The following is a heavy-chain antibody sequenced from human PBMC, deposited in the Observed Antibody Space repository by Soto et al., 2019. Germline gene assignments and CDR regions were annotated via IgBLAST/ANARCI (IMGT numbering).Heavy chain of an antibody. J-gene: IGHJ6*03. CDR3: ARDLEGGETVYYYYYYMDV. V-gene: IGHV3-48*01. Sequence: GGSLRLSCAASGFTFSSYSMNWVRQAPGKGLEWVSYISSSSGTIYYADSVKGRFTISRDNAKNSLYLQMNSLRAEDTAVYYCARDLEGGETVYYYYYYMDVWGKGTTVTVSS. CDR1: GFTFSSYS. D-gene: IGHD4-17*01. CDR2: ISSSSGTI.